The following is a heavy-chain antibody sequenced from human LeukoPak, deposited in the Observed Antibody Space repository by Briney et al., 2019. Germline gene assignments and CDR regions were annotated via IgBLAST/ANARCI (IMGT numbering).Heavy chain of an antibody. CDR2: IKEDGSEK. J-gene: IGHJ4*02. D-gene: IGHD2-8*02. Sequence: PGGSLRLSCAASGFTLSDYYMSWIRQAPGKGLEWVANIKEDGSEKNYVDSVKGRFTISRDNAKKSLHLQMNSLRAEDTAVYYCARDRTASYWGQGTLVTVSS. CDR3: ARDRTASY. CDR1: GFTLSDYY. V-gene: IGHV3-7*01.